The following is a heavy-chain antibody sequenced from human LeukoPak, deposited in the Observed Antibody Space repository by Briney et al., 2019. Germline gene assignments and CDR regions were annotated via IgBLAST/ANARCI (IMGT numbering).Heavy chain of an antibody. J-gene: IGHJ5*02. CDR1: GFTFSSYS. D-gene: IGHD3-3*01. CDR2: ISSSSSYI. Sequence: GGSLRLSCAAPGFTFSSYSMNWVRQAPGKGLEWVSSISSSSSYIYYADSVKGRFTISRDNAKNSLYLQMNSLRAEDTAVYYCARDMRFLEWLLLPWFDPWGQEPWSPSPQ. V-gene: IGHV3-21*01. CDR3: ARDMRFLEWLLLPWFDP.